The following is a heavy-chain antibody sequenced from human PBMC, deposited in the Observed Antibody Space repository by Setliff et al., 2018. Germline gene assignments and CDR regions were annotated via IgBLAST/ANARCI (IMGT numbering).Heavy chain of an antibody. J-gene: IGHJ3*02. CDR2: IIPIFGTA. D-gene: IGHD3-3*01. Sequence: SVKVSCKASGGTFSSYAISWVRQAPGQGLEWMGRIIPIFGTANYAQRFQGRVTITADKSTSTAYMELSSLRSEDTAVYYCARDWHYDFWSGYYTLGAADAFDIWGQGTMVTVSS. CDR1: GGTFSSYA. V-gene: IGHV1-69*06. CDR3: ARDWHYDFWSGYYTLGAADAFDI.